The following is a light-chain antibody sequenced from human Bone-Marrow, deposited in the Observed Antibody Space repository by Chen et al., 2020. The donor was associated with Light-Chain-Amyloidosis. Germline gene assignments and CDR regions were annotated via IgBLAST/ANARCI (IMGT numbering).Light chain of an antibody. Sequence: SYVLTQPSSVSVAPGQTATIACGGNNIGSTSVHWYPQAPGQAPLLVVYEDSDRPSGIPERLAGSNSGNTATLTISRGEAGDEADYYCQVWDRSSDRPVCGGGTKLTVL. CDR2: EDS. CDR3: QVWDRSSDRPV. J-gene: IGLJ3*02. CDR1: NIGSTS. V-gene: IGLV3-21*02.